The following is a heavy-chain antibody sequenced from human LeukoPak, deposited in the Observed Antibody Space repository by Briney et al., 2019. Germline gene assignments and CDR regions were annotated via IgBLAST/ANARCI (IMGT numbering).Heavy chain of an antibody. CDR3: ARGGVSGRLTMIVVY. D-gene: IGHD3-22*01. V-gene: IGHV3-7*01. Sequence: GGSLRLSCAASGFTFSSYWMSWVRQAPGKGLEWVANIKQDGSEKYYVDSVKGRFTISRDNAKNSLYLQMNSLRAEDTAVYYCARGGVSGRLTMIVVYWGQGTLVTVSS. J-gene: IGHJ4*02. CDR2: IKQDGSEK. CDR1: GFTFSSYW.